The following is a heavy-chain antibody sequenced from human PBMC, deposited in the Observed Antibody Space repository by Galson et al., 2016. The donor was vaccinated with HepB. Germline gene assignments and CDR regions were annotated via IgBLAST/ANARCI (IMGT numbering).Heavy chain of an antibody. J-gene: IGHJ4*02. V-gene: IGHV3-74*01. CDR2: INNDGSSS. CDR1: GFTFNDYW. Sequence: SLRLSCAASGFTFNDYWMHWVRQAPGRGLDWVSRINNDGSSSPYADSMKGRFTISRDNAKNTLQLQMNSRKTEDTGVYYCSTGGRRAVLIDYWGQGTLVTVSS. D-gene: IGHD2/OR15-2a*01. CDR3: STGGRRAVLIDY.